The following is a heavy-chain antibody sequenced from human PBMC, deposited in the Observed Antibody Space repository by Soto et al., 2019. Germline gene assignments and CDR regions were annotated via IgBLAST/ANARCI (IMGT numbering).Heavy chain of an antibody. V-gene: IGHV1-69*04. CDR1: GGTFSSYT. Sequence: ASVKVSCKASGGTFSSYTISWVRQAPGQGLEWMGRIIPILGIANYAQKFQGRVTITADKSTSTAYMELSSLRSEDTAVYYCAREYSYGPDDAFDIWGQGTMVTVSS. CDR3: AREYSYGPDDAFDI. CDR2: IIPILGIA. D-gene: IGHD5-18*01. J-gene: IGHJ3*02.